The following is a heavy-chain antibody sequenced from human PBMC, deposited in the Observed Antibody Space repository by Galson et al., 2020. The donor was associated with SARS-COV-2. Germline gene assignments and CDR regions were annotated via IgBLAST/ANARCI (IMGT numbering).Heavy chain of an antibody. V-gene: IGHV2-5*01. Sequence: ESGPTLVKPTQTLTLTCTFPGFSLSTSGVGVGWIRQPPGKALEWLTLIYWNDNKRYSPSLKSRLTITKDTSKNQVVLTMTNVDPVDTATYYCARLTYYYDSSGYFGGYYFDSWGQGTLVTVSS. CDR1: GFSLSTSGVG. CDR3: ARLTYYYDSSGYFGGYYFDS. J-gene: IGHJ4*02. CDR2: IYWNDNK. D-gene: IGHD3-22*01.